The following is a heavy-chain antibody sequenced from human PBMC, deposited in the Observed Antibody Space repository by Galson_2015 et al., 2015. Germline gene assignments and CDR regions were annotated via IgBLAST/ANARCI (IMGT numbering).Heavy chain of an antibody. J-gene: IGHJ4*02. CDR2: IYTDASSA. CDR3: VRGKVDYANLDY. V-gene: IGHV3-74*01. Sequence: SLRLSCAASGFTFSSYWMHWVRQAPGKGLVWVSRIYTDASSASSADSVKGRFTISRDDAKSTLYLQMNSLRAEDTAVYYCVRGKVDYANLDYSGQGILVTLSS. CDR1: GFTFSSYW. D-gene: IGHD3-16*01.